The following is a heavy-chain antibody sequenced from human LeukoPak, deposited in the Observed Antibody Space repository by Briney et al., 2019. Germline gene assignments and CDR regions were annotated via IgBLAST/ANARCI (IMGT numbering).Heavy chain of an antibody. CDR1: GGSISSYY. Sequence: SETLSLTCTVSGGSISSYYWSWIRQPPGKGLEWIGYIYYSGSTNYNPSLKSRVTISVDTSKNQFSLKLSSVTAADTAVYYCAQSVRGYQHVWGKGTTVTVSS. CDR3: AQSVRGYQHV. D-gene: IGHD2-15*01. V-gene: IGHV4-59*01. J-gene: IGHJ6*04. CDR2: IYYSGST.